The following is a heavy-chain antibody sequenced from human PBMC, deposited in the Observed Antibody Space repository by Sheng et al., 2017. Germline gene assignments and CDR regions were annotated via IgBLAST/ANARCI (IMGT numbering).Heavy chain of an antibody. Sequence: EVQLVQSGAEVKKPGESLKISCKGSGYSFTSYWIGWVRQMPGKGLEWMGIIYPGDLXYQIQPVLQGQVTISAGKSISTAYLQWSSLKASDTAMYYCATLGRGSSSYFDYWGQGTLVTVSS. CDR2: IYPGDLXY. J-gene: IGHJ4*02. CDR1: GYSFTSYW. V-gene: IGHV5-51*03. D-gene: IGHD6-6*01. CDR3: ATLGRGSSSYFDY.